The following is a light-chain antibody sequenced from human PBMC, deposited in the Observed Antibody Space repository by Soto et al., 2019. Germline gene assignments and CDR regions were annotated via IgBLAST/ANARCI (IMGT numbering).Light chain of an antibody. V-gene: IGKV3-15*01. CDR3: QQSYSTPQT. J-gene: IGKJ1*01. CDR1: QSISSN. Sequence: EIVLTQSPATLSLSPGEKATLSYRASQSISSNLAWYQQKPGQAPRLLTYGASTRATGIPARFSGSGSGTEFTLTISSLQPEDFATYYCQQSYSTPQTFGQGTKVDIK. CDR2: GAS.